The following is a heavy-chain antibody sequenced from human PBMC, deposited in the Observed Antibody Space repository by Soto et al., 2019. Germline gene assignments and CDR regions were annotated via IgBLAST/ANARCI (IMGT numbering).Heavy chain of an antibody. CDR1: GYTFTNYG. V-gene: IGHV1-18*04. Sequence: ASVKVSCKASGYTFTNYGFIWVRQAPGQGLEWMGWISGYNGNTNYAENLQGRVTLTTDASTSTAYMELRSLRSDDTAVYYCVRVPGIAAVGTVGYWGQGTLVTVSS. CDR3: VRVPGIAAVGTVGY. D-gene: IGHD6-13*01. CDR2: ISGYNGNT. J-gene: IGHJ4*02.